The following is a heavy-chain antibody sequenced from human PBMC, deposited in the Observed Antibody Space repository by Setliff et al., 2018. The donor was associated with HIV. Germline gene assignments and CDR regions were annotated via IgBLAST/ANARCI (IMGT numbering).Heavy chain of an antibody. CDR2: IYYYSGST. Sequence: SETLSLTCTVSGGSISSRSYYWGWIRQPPGKGLEWIGYIYYYSGSTYYNPYLKSRVTISVDTSKNQFTLKLSSAAAADTAVYYCARLEVRSFYGYRNRPDYWGQGTLVTVSS. D-gene: IGHD5-18*01. V-gene: IGHV4-39*01. CDR1: GGSISSRSYY. CDR3: ARLEVRSFYGYRNRPDY. J-gene: IGHJ4*02.